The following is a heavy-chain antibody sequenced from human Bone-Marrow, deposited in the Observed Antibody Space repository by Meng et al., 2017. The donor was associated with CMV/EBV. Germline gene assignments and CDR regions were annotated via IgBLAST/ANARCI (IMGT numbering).Heavy chain of an antibody. J-gene: IGHJ4*02. Sequence: SVKVSCKASGYTFTAHYFHWVRQAPGQGLEWMGRIIPILGIANYAQKFQGRVTITADKSTSTAYMELSSLRSEDTAVYYCARVGEGYFDYWGQGTLVTVSS. CDR1: GYTFTAHY. D-gene: IGHD3-10*01. CDR3: ARVGEGYFDY. V-gene: IGHV1-69*04. CDR2: IIPILGIA.